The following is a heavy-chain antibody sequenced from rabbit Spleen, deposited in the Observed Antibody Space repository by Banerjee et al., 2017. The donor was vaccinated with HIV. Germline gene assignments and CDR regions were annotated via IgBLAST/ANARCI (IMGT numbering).Heavy chain of an antibody. V-gene: IGHV1S40*01. D-gene: IGHD1-1*01. J-gene: IGHJ4*01. Sequence: QSLEESGGDLVKPGASLTLTCTASGFSFSSTYWIYWVRQAPGKGLEWIAYIYAGSSGSTYYASWAKGRFTISSHNAQNTLYLQLNSLTAADTATYFCARDLVAVIGWNFNLWGQGTLVTVS. CDR1: GFSFSSTYW. CDR3: ARDLVAVIGWNFNL. CDR2: IYAGSSGST.